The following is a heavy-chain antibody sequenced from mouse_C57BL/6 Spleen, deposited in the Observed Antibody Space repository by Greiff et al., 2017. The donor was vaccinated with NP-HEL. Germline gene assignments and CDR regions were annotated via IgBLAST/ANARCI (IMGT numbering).Heavy chain of an antibody. D-gene: IGHD1-1*01. Sequence: EVKLMESGPELVKPGASVKMSCKASGYTFTDYNMHWVKQSHGKSLEWIGYINPNNGGTSYNQKFKGKATLTVNKSSSTAYMELRSLTSEDSAVYYCARDYYGSHFDYWGQGTTLTVSS. CDR3: ARDYYGSHFDY. V-gene: IGHV1-22*01. CDR1: GYTFTDYN. J-gene: IGHJ2*01. CDR2: INPNNGGT.